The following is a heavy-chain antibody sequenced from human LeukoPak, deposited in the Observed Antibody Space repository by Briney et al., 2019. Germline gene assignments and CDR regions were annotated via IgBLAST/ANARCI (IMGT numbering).Heavy chain of an antibody. CDR2: INPNSGGT. CDR1: GYTFTGYY. V-gene: IGHV1-2*02. Sequence: ASVKVSCKASGYTFTGYYMHWVRQAPGQGLEWMGWINPNSGGTNYAQKFQGRVTMTRDTSISTAYMELSSLRSEDTAVYYCARVSRGYSGYGRLDYWGQGTLVTVSS. CDR3: ARVSRGYSGYGRLDY. J-gene: IGHJ4*02. D-gene: IGHD5-12*01.